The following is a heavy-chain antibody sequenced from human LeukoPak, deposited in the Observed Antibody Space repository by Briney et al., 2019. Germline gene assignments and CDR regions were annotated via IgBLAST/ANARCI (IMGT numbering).Heavy chain of an antibody. CDR2: IYTSGST. D-gene: IGHD5-12*01. CDR1: GGSISSGSYY. V-gene: IGHV4-61*02. CDR3: ARAFGASGSEYFQH. Sequence: SETLSLTCTVSGGSISSGSYYWSWIRQPAGKGLEWIGRIYTSGSTNYNPSLRSRVTISVDTSKNHFSLKLTSVTAADTAVYYCARAFGASGSEYFQHWGQGTLVTVSS. J-gene: IGHJ1*01.